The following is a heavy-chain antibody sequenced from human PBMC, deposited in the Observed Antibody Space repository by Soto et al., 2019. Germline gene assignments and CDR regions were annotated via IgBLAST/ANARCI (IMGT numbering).Heavy chain of an antibody. CDR1: GFTFSSYA. Sequence: GGSLRLSSAASGFTFSSYAMHWVRLAPATGLEWVAVISYDGSNKNYADSVKGRFTISRDNSKNTLYLQMNSLRAEDTAVYYCARDCSRTYYYYYGMDVWGQGTTVTVSS. CDR2: ISYDGSNK. CDR3: ARDCSRTYYYYYGMDV. J-gene: IGHJ6*02. V-gene: IGHV3-30-3*01. D-gene: IGHD2-2*01.